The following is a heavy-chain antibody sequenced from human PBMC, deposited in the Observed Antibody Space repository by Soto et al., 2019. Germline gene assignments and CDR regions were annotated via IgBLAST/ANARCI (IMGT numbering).Heavy chain of an antibody. D-gene: IGHD3-3*02. CDR3: ARGAFNAEDQSDWFAS. V-gene: IGHV4-39*01. J-gene: IGHJ5*01. CDR1: GGSITSPNYF. Sequence: QVPLQESGPGLVRPSETLSLTCSVSGGSITSPNYFWGWVRRAPGRGPEWIGNIFYNGRTDYRPSLQSRVTISVDTSRNQVSLRLASVSAADTAIYYCARGAFNAEDQSDWFASWGHGTLVTVSS. CDR2: IFYNGRT.